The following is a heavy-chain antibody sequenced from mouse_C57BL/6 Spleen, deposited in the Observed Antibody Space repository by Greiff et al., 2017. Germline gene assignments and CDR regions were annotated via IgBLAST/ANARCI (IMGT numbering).Heavy chain of an antibody. CDR2: IYPGDGDT. V-gene: IGHV1-82*01. D-gene: IGHD1-1*01. J-gene: IGHJ1*03. Sequence: VMLVESGPELVKPGASVKISCKASGYAFSSSWMNWVKQRPGKGLEWIGRIYPGDGDTNYNGKFKGKATLTADKSSSTAYMQLSSLTSEDSAVYFCARGNYGSSYHWYFDVWGTGTTVTVSS. CDR1: GYAFSSSW. CDR3: ARGNYGSSYHWYFDV.